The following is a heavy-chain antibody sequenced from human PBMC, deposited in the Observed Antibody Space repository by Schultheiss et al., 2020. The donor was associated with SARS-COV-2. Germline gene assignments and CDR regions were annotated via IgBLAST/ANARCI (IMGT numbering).Heavy chain of an antibody. CDR2: INPSGGST. J-gene: IGHJ6*02. Sequence: GESLKISCKASGYTFTSYYMHWVRQAPGQGLEWMGIINPSGGSTSYAQKFQGRVTMTRDTSTSTVYMELSSLRSEDTAVYYCARGTPDSSGWFNGMDVWGQGTTVTVSS. D-gene: IGHD6-19*01. CDR1: GYTFTSYY. V-gene: IGHV1-46*03. CDR3: ARGTPDSSGWFNGMDV.